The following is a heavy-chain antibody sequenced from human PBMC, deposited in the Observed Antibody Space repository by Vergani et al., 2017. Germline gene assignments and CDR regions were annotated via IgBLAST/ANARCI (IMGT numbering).Heavy chain of an antibody. Sequence: EVQLVESGGGLVQPGGSLRLSCAASGFTFSTYDMHWVRQATGKGLEWVSAIGTAGDTYYPGSVRCRFTISRENAKNSLYLQMNGLRAGDTAVYYCARRDGSSPALDYWGQGTLVTVSS. CDR3: ARRDGSSPALDY. J-gene: IGHJ4*02. D-gene: IGHD5-24*01. CDR1: GFTFSTYD. CDR2: IGTAGDT. V-gene: IGHV3-13*01.